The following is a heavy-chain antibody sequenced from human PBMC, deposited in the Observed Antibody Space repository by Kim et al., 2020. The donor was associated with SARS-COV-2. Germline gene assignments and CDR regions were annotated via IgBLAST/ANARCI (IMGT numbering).Heavy chain of an antibody. J-gene: IGHJ3*02. V-gene: IGHV3-11*06. Sequence: GGSLRLSCAASGFTFSDYYMSWIRQAPGKGLEWVSYISSSSSYTNYADSVKGRFTISRDNTKNSLYLQMNSLRAEDTAVYYCAREYYYGSGSYYLSLGTDAFDIWGQGTMVTVSS. D-gene: IGHD3-10*01. CDR3: AREYYYGSGSYYLSLGTDAFDI. CDR2: ISSSSSYT. CDR1: GFTFSDYY.